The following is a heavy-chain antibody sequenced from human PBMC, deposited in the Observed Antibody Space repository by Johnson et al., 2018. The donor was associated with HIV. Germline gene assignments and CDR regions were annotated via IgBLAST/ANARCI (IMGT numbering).Heavy chain of an antibody. Sequence: QMLLVESGGGVVQPGGSLRLSCAASGFTFSSYGMHWVRQAPGKGLEWVAFIRYDGSNKYYADSVKGRFTISRDNSKNTLYLQMNSLRAEDTAVYYCARLPSGYSRDDLDIWGQGTLVTVSS. CDR2: IRYDGSNK. CDR3: ARLPSGYSRDDLDI. J-gene: IGHJ3*02. CDR1: GFTFSSYG. D-gene: IGHD5-18*01. V-gene: IGHV3-30*02.